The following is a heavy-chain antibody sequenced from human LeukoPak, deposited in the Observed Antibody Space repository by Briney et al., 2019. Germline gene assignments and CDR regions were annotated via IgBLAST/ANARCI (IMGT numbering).Heavy chain of an antibody. V-gene: IGHV4-30-4*01. CDR2: IYYSGST. CDR3: ARGVVPAALNWFDP. Sequence: PSQTLSLTCTVSGGSISSGDYCWSWIRQPPGKGLEWIGYIYYSGSTYYNPSLKSRVTISVDTSKNQFSLKLSSVTAADTAVYYCARGVVPAALNWFDPWGQGTLVTVSS. CDR1: GGSISSGDYC. J-gene: IGHJ5*02. D-gene: IGHD2-2*01.